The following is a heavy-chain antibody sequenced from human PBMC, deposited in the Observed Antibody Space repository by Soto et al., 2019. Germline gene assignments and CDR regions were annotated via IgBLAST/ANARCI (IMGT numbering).Heavy chain of an antibody. V-gene: IGHV3-66*01. Sequence: EVHLVESGGGLVQPGGYLRLSCADSGFTVNTNYMTWVRQAPGKGLEWVSVINDDSNKYHAASVKDRFTISSNNSKNTEYLQMTSPRVEDTAGYSGAREGVAGRRYFEDWGQGTLVTVSS. D-gene: IGHD3-10*01. CDR3: AREGVAGRRYFED. CDR2: INDDSNK. CDR1: GFTVNTNY. J-gene: IGHJ4*02.